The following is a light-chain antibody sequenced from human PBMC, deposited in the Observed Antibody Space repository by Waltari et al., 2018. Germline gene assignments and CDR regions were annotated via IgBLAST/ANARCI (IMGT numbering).Light chain of an antibody. V-gene: IGKV3-20*01. J-gene: IGKJ1*01. CDR2: GAS. Sequence: EIVLTQSQGTLSLSPGEHATLSCRASQSVSSSYLAWYQQKPGQAPRLLIYGASSRATGIPDRFSGSGSGTDFTLTISRLEPEDFAVYYCQQYGSSPPAFGQGTKVEIK. CDR3: QQYGSSPPA. CDR1: QSVSSSY.